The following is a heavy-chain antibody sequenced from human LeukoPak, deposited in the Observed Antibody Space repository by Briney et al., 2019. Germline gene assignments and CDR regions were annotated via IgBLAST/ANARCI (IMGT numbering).Heavy chain of an antibody. CDR1: GLSFSSYA. Sequence: SGSSLRLSCAASGLSFSSYAMHWVRQAPGKGLEWVSGISGSGDSTYYADSVKGRFTISRDNSKNTLYLQMNSLRVEDTAAYYCAKVRAPSGWFNSDYWGQGTLVTVSS. J-gene: IGHJ4*02. D-gene: IGHD6-19*01. V-gene: IGHV3-23*01. CDR3: AKVRAPSGWFNSDY. CDR2: ISGSGDST.